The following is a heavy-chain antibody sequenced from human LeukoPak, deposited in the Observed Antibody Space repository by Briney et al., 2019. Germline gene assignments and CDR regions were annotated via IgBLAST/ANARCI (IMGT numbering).Heavy chain of an antibody. CDR3: ARFSRETTVTLGAFDI. J-gene: IGHJ3*02. V-gene: IGHV1-69*06. CDR1: GGTFSSYA. CDR2: IIPIFGTA. Sequence: ASVKVSCKASGGTFSSYAISWVRQAPGQGLEWMGGIIPIFGTANYAQKFQGSVTITADKSTSTAYMELSGLRSEDTAVYYCARFSRETTVTLGAFDIWGQGTMVTVSS. D-gene: IGHD4-17*01.